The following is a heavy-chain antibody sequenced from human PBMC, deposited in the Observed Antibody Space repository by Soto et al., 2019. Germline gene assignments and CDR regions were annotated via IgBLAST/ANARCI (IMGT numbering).Heavy chain of an antibody. J-gene: IGHJ4*02. D-gene: IGHD3-10*01. CDR2: INHSGST. V-gene: IGHV4-34*01. CDR3: ARARMYGSGSSPHY. Sequence: QVQLQQWGAGLLKPSETLSLTCAVYGGSFSGYYWSWIRQPPGKGLEWIGEINHSGSTNYNPSLKSRVTISVDTSKNQFSLKLSSVTAADTAVYYCARARMYGSGSSPHYWGQGTLVTVSS. CDR1: GGSFSGYY.